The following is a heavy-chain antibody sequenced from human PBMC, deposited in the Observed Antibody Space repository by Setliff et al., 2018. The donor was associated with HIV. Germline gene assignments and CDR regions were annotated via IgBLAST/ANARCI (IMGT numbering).Heavy chain of an antibody. V-gene: IGHV1-24*01. Sequence: ASVMVSCKVSGYTLSELSVHWVRQAPGKGLQWMGGVDPEDGETIYAQELQGRVTMTEDTSADTAYMELSSLRSEDTAVYYCARVGRSVTGPWGQGTLVTVSS. J-gene: IGHJ5*02. D-gene: IGHD6-19*01. CDR2: VDPEDGET. CDR1: GYTLSELS. CDR3: ARVGRSVTGP.